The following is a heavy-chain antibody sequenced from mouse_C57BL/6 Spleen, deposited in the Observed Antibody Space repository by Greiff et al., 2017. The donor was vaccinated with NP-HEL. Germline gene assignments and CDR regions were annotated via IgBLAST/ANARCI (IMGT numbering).Heavy chain of an antibody. J-gene: IGHJ4*01. CDR3: ARLTGGDAMDY. Sequence: VQLVESGPELVKPGASVKLSCKASGYTFTSYDINWVKQRPGQGLEWIGWIYPRDGSTKYNEKFKGKATLTVDTSSSTAYMELHSLTSEDSAVYFCARLTGGDAMDYWGQGTSVTVSS. CDR2: IYPRDGST. CDR1: GYTFTSYD. V-gene: IGHV1-85*01. D-gene: IGHD4-1*01.